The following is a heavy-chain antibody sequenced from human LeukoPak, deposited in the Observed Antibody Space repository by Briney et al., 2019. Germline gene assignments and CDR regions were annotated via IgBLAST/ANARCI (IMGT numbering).Heavy chain of an antibody. CDR2: IIPIFGTA. CDR1: GGTFSSYA. Sequence: SVKVSCKASGGTFSSYAISWVRQAPGQGLEWMGGIIPIFGTANYAQKFQGRVTITTDESTSTAYMELSSLRSEDTAVYYCLLTYYYGSGSPRSKLFDYWAREPWSPSPQ. J-gene: IGHJ4*02. CDR3: LLTYYYGSGSPRSKLFDY. V-gene: IGHV1-69*05. D-gene: IGHD3-10*01.